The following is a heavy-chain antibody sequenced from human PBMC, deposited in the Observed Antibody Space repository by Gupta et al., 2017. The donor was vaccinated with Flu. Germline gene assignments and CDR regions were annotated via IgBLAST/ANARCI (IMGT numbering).Heavy chain of an antibody. J-gene: IGHJ5*02. D-gene: IGHD2-15*01. CDR2: INPNSGGT. CDR1: GFTFPGYY. CDR3: ARDPVAGVVVAAIFEPNWFDP. Sequence: QVQLVQSGAEVKKPGASVKVSCKASGFTFPGYYMHLVRQAPGQGREWMGWINPNSGGTNYAQKFQGRVTMTRDTSISTAYMELSRLRSDDTAVYYCARDPVAGVVVAAIFEPNWFDPWGQGTLVTVSS. V-gene: IGHV1-2*02.